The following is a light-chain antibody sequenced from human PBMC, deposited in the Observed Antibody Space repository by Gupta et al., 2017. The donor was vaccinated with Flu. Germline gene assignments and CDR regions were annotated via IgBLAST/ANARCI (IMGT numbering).Light chain of an antibody. CDR3: QVWDSSSDNQV. Sequence: GQTDRSAGGGNKIDSKRVHWSPQKPAQAPVLFVHDDSGRPSGTPERFSGSNSGTTATLTIIRVEAGDEADYYCQVWDSSSDNQVFGGGTKLTVL. V-gene: IGLV3-21*02. CDR1: KIDSKR. CDR2: DDS. J-gene: IGLJ3*02.